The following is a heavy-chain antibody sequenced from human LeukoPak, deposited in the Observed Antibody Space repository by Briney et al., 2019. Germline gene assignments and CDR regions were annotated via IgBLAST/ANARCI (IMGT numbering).Heavy chain of an antibody. Sequence: GGSLRLSCAASGFTLRSYSMSWARQAPGKGLEWVSSINWGSNHIYYADAVQGRFTISRDNAKNSLYLQMNSLRAEDTAIYYCARDNSGWSRDYWGQGTLVTVSS. D-gene: IGHD6-19*01. CDR1: GFTLRSYS. V-gene: IGHV3-21*06. J-gene: IGHJ4*02. CDR3: ARDNSGWSRDY. CDR2: INWGSNHI.